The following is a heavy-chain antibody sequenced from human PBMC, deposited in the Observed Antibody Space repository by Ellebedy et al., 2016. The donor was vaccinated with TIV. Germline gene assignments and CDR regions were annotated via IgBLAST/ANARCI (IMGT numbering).Heavy chain of an antibody. CDR2: ISSTGGTI. CDR3: ARDIDYEDY. Sequence: GGSLRLSCAASGFIFSSYEMNWVRQAPGKGLEWVSYISSTGGTIYYADSVKGRFTISRDDAKNSLYLQMNSLRAEDTAVYYCARDIDYEDYWGQGTLVTVSS. CDR1: GFIFSSYE. J-gene: IGHJ4*02. V-gene: IGHV3-48*03. D-gene: IGHD4-17*01.